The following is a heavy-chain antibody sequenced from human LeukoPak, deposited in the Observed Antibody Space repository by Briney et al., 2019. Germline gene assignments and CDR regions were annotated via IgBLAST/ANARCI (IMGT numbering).Heavy chain of an antibody. CDR3: ARRSGTLWGSFDI. D-gene: IGHD1-1*01. Sequence: PSETLSLTCSVSGVSITSDYWSWIRQPPGKGLEWIGYSYYSGSTNYNPSLKSRVTISVVTSKNQFSLRLRSVTAADTAAYYCARRSGTLWGSFDIWGQGTVVTVSS. J-gene: IGHJ3*02. CDR2: SYYSGST. V-gene: IGHV4-59*01. CDR1: GVSITSDY.